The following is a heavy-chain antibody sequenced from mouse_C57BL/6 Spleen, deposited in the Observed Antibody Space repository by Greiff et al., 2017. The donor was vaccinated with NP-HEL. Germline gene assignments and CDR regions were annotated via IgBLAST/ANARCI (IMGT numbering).Heavy chain of an antibody. CDR2: IYPGGGYT. D-gene: IGHD4-1*01. V-gene: IGHV1-63*01. CDR1: GYTFTNYW. Sequence: QVQLKESGAELVRPGTSVKMSCKASGYTFTNYWIGWAKQRPGHGLEWIGDIYPGGGYTNYNEKFKGKATLTADKSSSTAYMQFSSLTSEDSAIYYCARRELGRDYYAMDYWGQGTSVTVSS. J-gene: IGHJ4*01. CDR3: ARRELGRDYYAMDY.